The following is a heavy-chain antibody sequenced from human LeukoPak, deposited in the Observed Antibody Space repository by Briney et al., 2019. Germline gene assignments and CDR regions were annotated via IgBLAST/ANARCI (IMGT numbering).Heavy chain of an antibody. D-gene: IGHD5-24*01. CDR1: GFTFTTYD. J-gene: IGHJ4*01. Sequence: GGSLGLSCAASGFTFTTYDMHWVRQATGKGLEWVSAIGTTGDTYYPGSVKGRFTISRENAKNSLYLQMNSLRAEDTAFYYCAKLLRDATIYDFWGHGALVTVSS. CDR2: IGTTGDT. CDR3: AKLLRDATIYDF. V-gene: IGHV3-13*01.